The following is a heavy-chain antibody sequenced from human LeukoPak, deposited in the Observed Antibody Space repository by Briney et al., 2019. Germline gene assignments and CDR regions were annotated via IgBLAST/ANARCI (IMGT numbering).Heavy chain of an antibody. V-gene: IGHV4-59*06. CDR2: IHYSGST. CDR1: GGSISNYY. J-gene: IGHJ6*02. CDR3: ARVLRGGSDHDYYGMDV. D-gene: IGHD5-12*01. Sequence: SETLSLTCTVSGGSISNYYWSWIRQHPGKGLEWIGYIHYSGSTYYNTSLKSRVAISVDTSKNQFSLRLSSGTAADTAVYYCARVLRGGSDHDYYGMDVWAKGPRSPSP.